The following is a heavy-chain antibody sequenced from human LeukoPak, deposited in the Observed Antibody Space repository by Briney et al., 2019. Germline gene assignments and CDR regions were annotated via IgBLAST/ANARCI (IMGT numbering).Heavy chain of an antibody. CDR1: GGSFSGYY. CDR3: ARDQIAARAYDY. Sequence: SETLSLTCAVYGGSFSGYYWSWIRQPPGKGLEWIREINHSGSTNYNPSLKSRVTISVDTSKNQFSLKLSSVTAADTAVYYCARDQIAARAYDYWGQGTLVTVSS. J-gene: IGHJ4*02. CDR2: INHSGST. V-gene: IGHV4-34*01. D-gene: IGHD6-6*01.